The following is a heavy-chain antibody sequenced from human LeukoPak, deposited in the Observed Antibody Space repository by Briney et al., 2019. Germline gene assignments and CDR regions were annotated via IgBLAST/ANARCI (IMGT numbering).Heavy chain of an antibody. D-gene: IGHD3-10*01. Sequence: GGSLRLSCAASGFXVSINYITWVRQAPGKGLEWVSVVYSGGSTYYADSVKGRFTVSRDNSKNTLYLQMNSLRAEDTAVYYCASSRAVGFRDDAFDIWGQGTMVTVSS. CDR1: GFXVSINY. CDR2: VYSGGST. V-gene: IGHV3-66*01. J-gene: IGHJ3*02. CDR3: ASSRAVGFRDDAFDI.